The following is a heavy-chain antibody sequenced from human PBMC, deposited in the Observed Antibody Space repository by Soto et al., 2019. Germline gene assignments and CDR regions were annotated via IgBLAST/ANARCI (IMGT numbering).Heavy chain of an antibody. CDR3: ARESNDYGDYVDAFDI. CDR2: IWYDGSNK. V-gene: IGHV3-33*01. D-gene: IGHD4-17*01. J-gene: IGHJ3*02. CDR1: GFTFSSYG. Sequence: QVQLVESGGGVVQPGRSLRLSCAASGFTFSSYGMHWVRQAPGKGLEWVAVIWYDGSNKYYADSVKGRFTISRDNSKNTLYLQMNSLRAEETAVYYCARESNDYGDYVDAFDIWGQGTMVTVSS.